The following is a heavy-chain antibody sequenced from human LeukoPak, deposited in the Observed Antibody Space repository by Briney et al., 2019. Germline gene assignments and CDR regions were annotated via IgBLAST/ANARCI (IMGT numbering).Heavy chain of an antibody. CDR2: IKQDGSVK. CDR3: VRGGYGPDY. J-gene: IGHJ4*02. Sequence: GGSLRLSCAASGFTFGTYWMSWVRQAPGKGLEWVANIKQDGSVKTYVDSVKGRFTISRDNAKNSLYLQMNSLRADDTAMYYCVRGGYGPDYWGQGTLVTVSS. V-gene: IGHV3-7*03. CDR1: GFTFGTYW. D-gene: IGHD5-12*01.